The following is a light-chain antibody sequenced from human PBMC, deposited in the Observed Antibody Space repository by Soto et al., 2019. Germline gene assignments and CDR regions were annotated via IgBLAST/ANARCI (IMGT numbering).Light chain of an antibody. V-gene: IGLV2-8*01. CDR1: SSDIGGYNY. J-gene: IGLJ1*01. CDR3: TSSAGGNNV. Sequence: QSALTQPPSASGSPGQSVTISCTGTSSDIGGYNYVSWYQQHPGKVPKLMIYEVNKRPSGVPDRSSGSKSGNTASLTVSGLQADDEADYYCTSSAGGNNVFGTGTKVTVL. CDR2: EVN.